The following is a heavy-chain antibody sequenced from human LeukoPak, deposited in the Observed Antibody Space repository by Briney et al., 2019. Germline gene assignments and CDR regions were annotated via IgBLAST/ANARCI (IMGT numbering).Heavy chain of an antibody. D-gene: IGHD3-22*01. CDR2: IYHSGST. Sequence: SETLSLTCTVSGYSISSGYYWGWIRQPPGKGLEWIGSIYHSGSTYYNPSLKSRVTISVNTSKNQFSLKLSSVTAADTAVYYCARVSYDSSGYYSFDYWGQGTLVTVSS. CDR1: GYSISSGYY. CDR3: ARVSYDSSGYYSFDY. V-gene: IGHV4-38-2*02. J-gene: IGHJ4*02.